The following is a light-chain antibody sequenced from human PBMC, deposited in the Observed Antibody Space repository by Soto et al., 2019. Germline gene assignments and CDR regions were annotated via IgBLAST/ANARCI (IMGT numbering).Light chain of an antibody. Sequence: QSVLRHPPSASGTPGQSVTISCSGSTSNIGSSSVYWYQQLPGTAPKVFIYENNRRPSGVPNRFSGSKSGTSASLAISGLRSEDEADYYCATWDDSLSGPVFGGGTKLTVL. CDR1: TSNIGSSS. J-gene: IGLJ2*01. V-gene: IGLV1-47*01. CDR3: ATWDDSLSGPV. CDR2: ENN.